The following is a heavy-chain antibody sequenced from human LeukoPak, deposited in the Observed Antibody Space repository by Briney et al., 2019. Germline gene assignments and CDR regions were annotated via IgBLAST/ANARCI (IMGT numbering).Heavy chain of an antibody. CDR2: IRQDGNEI. CDR1: GVTLSNYA. CDR3: ARLVWVPTASGFDF. J-gene: IGHJ4*02. V-gene: IGHV3-7*01. Sequence: GGSLRLSCVASGVTLSNYAMSWARQAPGQGLEWVANIRQDGNEIYYLGSVRGRFTISRDNAKNSLYLQMNSLRAEDTAIYYCARLVWVPTASGFDFWGQGTLVTVSS. D-gene: IGHD5-12*01.